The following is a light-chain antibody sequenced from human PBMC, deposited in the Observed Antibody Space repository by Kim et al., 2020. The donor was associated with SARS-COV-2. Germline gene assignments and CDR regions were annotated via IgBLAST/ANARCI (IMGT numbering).Light chain of an antibody. CDR3: HQYNDWPPYT. V-gene: IGKV3-15*01. CDR1: QSVSSY. J-gene: IGKJ2*01. Sequence: EIVVTQSPATLSVSPGERATLSCRASQSVSSYLAWYQQKPGQAPRLLIYGASTRATGIQARFSGSGSGTEFTLTISSLQSEDFAVYYCHQYNDWPPYTFGQGTKLEI. CDR2: GAS.